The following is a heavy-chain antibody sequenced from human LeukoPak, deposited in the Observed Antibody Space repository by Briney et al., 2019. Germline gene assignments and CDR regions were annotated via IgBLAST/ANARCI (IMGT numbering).Heavy chain of an antibody. V-gene: IGHV1-24*01. D-gene: IGHD1-26*01. Sequence: ASVKVSCKVSGYTLTELSMHWVRQAPGKGLEWMGGFDPADGETIYAQKFQGRVSMTEDTSTDTAYMELSSLRSEDTAVYYCANLLQKFEVGSGAPGGDVWGKGPTVPV. J-gene: IGHJ6*03. CDR1: GYTLTELS. CDR3: ANLLQKFEVGSGAPGGDV. CDR2: FDPADGET.